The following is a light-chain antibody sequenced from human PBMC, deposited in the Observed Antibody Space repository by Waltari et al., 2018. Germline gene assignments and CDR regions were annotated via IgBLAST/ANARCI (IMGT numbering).Light chain of an antibody. CDR2: EVL. Sequence: QSALTQPPSASGSPGQSVTISCTGTSNDIGSYNYVSWYQQYPGKAPKLIIYEVLRRPTGVPDRFSGSKSGNTASLTVSGLQIEDEADYYCSSYGGSNNYVFGTGTKITVL. V-gene: IGLV2-8*01. CDR3: SSYGGSNNYV. J-gene: IGLJ1*01. CDR1: SNDIGSYNY.